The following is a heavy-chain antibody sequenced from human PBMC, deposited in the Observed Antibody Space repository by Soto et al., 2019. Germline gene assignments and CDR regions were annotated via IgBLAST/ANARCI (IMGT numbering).Heavy chain of an antibody. Sequence: QVQLVQSGAELKKPGSSVKVSCEASGGSFTSYSFTWVRQAPGQGLEWMGRIIPIQGKANYALKFQDIVTMTADRSTRTVYMELTSLRPEDTAVYFWAKSLLFVDHGYMDVWGKGTTVTVSS. CDR3: AKSLLFVDHGYMDV. D-gene: IGHD2-21*01. CDR2: IIPIQGKA. CDR1: GGSFTSYS. V-gene: IGHV1-69*02. J-gene: IGHJ6*03.